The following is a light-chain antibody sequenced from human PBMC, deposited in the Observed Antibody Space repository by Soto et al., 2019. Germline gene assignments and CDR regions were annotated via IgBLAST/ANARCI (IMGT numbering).Light chain of an antibody. CDR2: DVS. CDR3: SSYTSSSNPVV. CDR1: SSDVGGYNY. J-gene: IGLJ2*01. V-gene: IGLV2-14*01. Sequence: QSALTQPASVSGSPGQSITISCTGTSSDVGGYNYVSWYQQHPGKAPKLMIYDVSNRPSGVSNRFSGSKSGNMASLTISGLQAEDEADYYCSSYTSSSNPVVFGGGTKVTVL.